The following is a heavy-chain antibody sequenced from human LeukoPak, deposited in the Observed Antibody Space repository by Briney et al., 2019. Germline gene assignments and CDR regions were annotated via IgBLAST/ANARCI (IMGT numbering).Heavy chain of an antibody. CDR1: GFTFTSYS. D-gene: IGHD1-26*01. CDR2: ISGGGGST. CDR3: AKGGKWDVTPFDY. J-gene: IGHJ4*02. V-gene: IGHV3-23*01. Sequence: GGSLRLSCAASGFTFTSYSMNWVRQAPGKGLEWGSTISGGGGSTYYADSVKGRFTIYRDNSKNTLYLQVNSLRAEDTAVYYCAKGGKWDVTPFDYWGQGTLVTVSS.